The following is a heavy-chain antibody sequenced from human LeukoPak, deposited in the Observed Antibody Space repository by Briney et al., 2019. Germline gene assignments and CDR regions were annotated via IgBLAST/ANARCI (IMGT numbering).Heavy chain of an antibody. CDR1: GGSISSGGYY. CDR3: ARRGDCSGGSCYQY. Sequence: PSQTLSLTCTVSGGSISSGGYYWSWLRQHPGKGLEWIGYIYYSGSTYYNPSLKSRFTISVDTSKNPFSLKLSSVTAADTAVYYCARRGDCSGGSCYQYWGQGTLVTVSS. CDR2: IYYSGST. V-gene: IGHV4-31*03. J-gene: IGHJ4*02. D-gene: IGHD2-15*01.